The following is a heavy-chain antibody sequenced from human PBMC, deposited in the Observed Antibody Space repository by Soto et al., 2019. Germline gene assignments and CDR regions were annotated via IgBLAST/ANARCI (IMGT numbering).Heavy chain of an antibody. D-gene: IGHD1-1*01. CDR1: GYSFTNYA. CDR2: INAANGNA. J-gene: IGHJ3*02. V-gene: IGHV1-3*01. Sequence: ASVKVSCKASGYSFTNYAIHWVRQAPGQRLEWMGWINAANGNAYYSQKFQGRVTITRDTSASTAHMELSSLRSEDTAVYYCAMERGDDAFDIWGQGTMVTVSS. CDR3: AMERGDDAFDI.